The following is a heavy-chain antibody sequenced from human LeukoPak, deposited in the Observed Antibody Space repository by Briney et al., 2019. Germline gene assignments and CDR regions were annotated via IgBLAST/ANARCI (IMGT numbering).Heavy chain of an antibody. J-gene: IGHJ6*03. D-gene: IGHD3-10*01. CDR1: GYSFTSYW. V-gene: IGHV5-51*01. Sequence: GASLQISCKGSGYSFTSYWIGWVRQLPGKGLEWMGIIYPGDSDTRYSPSFQGQVTISADKSISTAYLQWSSLKASDTAMYYCARNRLWFGESNYYYYYMDVWGKGTTVTVSS. CDR2: IYPGDSDT. CDR3: ARNRLWFGESNYYYYYMDV.